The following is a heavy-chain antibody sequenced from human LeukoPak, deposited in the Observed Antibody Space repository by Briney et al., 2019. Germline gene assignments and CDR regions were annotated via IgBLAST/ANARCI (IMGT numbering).Heavy chain of an antibody. CDR1: GFIFSNYG. D-gene: IGHD5-18*01. Sequence: GGSLRLSCAASGFIFSNYGFHWVRQAPGKGLEWVALIWSDGSKKYYTDSVKGRFTISRDNAGNSLYLQMSSLRAEDTAVYYCARRIGGSDTGGYFQEWGQGTLATVSS. J-gene: IGHJ1*01. CDR2: IWSDGSKK. CDR3: ARRIGGSDTGGYFQE. V-gene: IGHV3-33*03.